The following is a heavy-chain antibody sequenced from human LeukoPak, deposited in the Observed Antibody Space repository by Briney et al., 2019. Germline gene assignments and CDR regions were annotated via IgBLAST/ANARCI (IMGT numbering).Heavy chain of an antibody. CDR1: GGTFSSYA. J-gene: IGHJ4*02. CDR2: IIPILGIA. V-gene: IGHV1-69*04. Sequence: ASVKVSCKASGGTFSSYAISWVRQAPGQGLEWMGRIIPILGIANYAQKFQGRVTITADKSTSTAYMELSSLRAEDTAVYYCARSIVGAGGFDYWGQGTLVTVSS. D-gene: IGHD1-26*01. CDR3: ARSIVGAGGFDY.